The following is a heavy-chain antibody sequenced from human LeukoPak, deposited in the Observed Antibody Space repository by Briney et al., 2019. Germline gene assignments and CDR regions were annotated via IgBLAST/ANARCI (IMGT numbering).Heavy chain of an antibody. CDR3: AREDSSGYRSLNAFDI. Sequence: SETLSLTCTVSGGSISSYYWSWIRQPAGKGLEWIGRIYTSGSTNYNPSLKSRVTISVDTSKNQFSLKLSSVTAADTAVYYCAREDSSGYRSLNAFDIWGQGTMVTVSS. CDR2: IYTSGST. J-gene: IGHJ3*02. CDR1: GGSISSYY. D-gene: IGHD3-22*01. V-gene: IGHV4-4*07.